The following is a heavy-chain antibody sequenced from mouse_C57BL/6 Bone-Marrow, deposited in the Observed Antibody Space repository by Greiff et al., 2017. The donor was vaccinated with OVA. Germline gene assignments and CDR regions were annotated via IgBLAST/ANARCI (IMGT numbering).Heavy chain of an antibody. CDR1: GYTFTSYW. J-gene: IGHJ4*01. CDR2: IYPGNSDT. CDR3: HHYYGSSNYAMDY. Sequence: VQLQQSGTVLARPGASVKMSCKTSGYTFTSYWMHWVKQRPGQGLEWIGAIYPGNSDTSYNQKFKGEVNMTAVTSASTAYMELSILTNEDSAVYYCHHYYGSSNYAMDYWGKGTSVTVSS. D-gene: IGHD1-1*01. V-gene: IGHV1-5*01.